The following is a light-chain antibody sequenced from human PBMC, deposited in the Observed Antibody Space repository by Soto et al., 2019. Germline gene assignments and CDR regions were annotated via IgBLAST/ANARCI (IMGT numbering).Light chain of an antibody. V-gene: IGKV1-5*01. CDR3: QQHDKSPRT. CDR1: QSVSSW. J-gene: IGKJ1*01. Sequence: IQMTPSPSTLSGSVGDRVTITCRASQSVSSWSAWYQHKPGKAPRRLIYATSRMATGVPSRISGSGSGTVFTLTISRLQPEDFAVYYCQQHDKSPRTFGQGTKVDIK. CDR2: ATS.